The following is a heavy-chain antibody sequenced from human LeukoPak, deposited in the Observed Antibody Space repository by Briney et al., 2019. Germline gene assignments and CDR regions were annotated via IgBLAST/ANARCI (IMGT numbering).Heavy chain of an antibody. V-gene: IGHV3-30*04. CDR3: FSSSLESDY. J-gene: IGHJ4*02. D-gene: IGHD6-6*01. Sequence: PGGSPRLSCAASGFTFSSYAMHWVRQAPGKGLEWVAVISYDGSNKYYADSVKGRFTISRDNSKNTLYLQMNSLRAEDTAVYYCFSSSLESDYWGQGTLVTVSS. CDR2: ISYDGSNK. CDR1: GFTFSSYA.